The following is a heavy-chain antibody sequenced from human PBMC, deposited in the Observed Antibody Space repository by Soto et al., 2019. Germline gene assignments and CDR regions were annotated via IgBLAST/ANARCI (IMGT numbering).Heavy chain of an antibody. CDR1: GGSFMDYY. V-gene: IGHV4-34*01. CDR3: ARVKYTNTQYYFDN. D-gene: IGHD2-2*02. Sequence: SETLSLTCAVYGGSFMDYYWSWVRQPPGKGLEWIGEVNHSGSTNYNPSLKSRVTIFLDTSENQFSLNLRSVTAADTAVYYCARVKYTNTQYYFDNWGQGALVTVSS. CDR2: VNHSGST. J-gene: IGHJ4*02.